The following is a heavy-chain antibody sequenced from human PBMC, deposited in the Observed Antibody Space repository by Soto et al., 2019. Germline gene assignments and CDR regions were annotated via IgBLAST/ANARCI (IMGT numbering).Heavy chain of an antibody. CDR2: ISYDGSNK. V-gene: IGHV3-30*18. D-gene: IGHD3-16*01. CDR3: AKDRLGSYDYIWGSGPDY. Sequence: QVQLVESGGGVVQPGRSLRLSCAASGFTFSSYGMHWVRQAPGKGLEWVAVISYDGSNKYYADSVKGRFTISRDNSKNTLYLQMNSLRAEDTVVYYCAKDRLGSYDYIWGSGPDYWGQGTLVTVSS. J-gene: IGHJ4*02. CDR1: GFTFSSYG.